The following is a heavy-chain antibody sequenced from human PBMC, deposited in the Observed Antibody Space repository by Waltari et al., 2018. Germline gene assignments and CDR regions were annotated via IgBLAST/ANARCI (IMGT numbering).Heavy chain of an antibody. D-gene: IGHD2-2*01. CDR2: IIPIFGTA. J-gene: IGHJ4*02. CDR3: ARADIVVVPAALFDY. V-gene: IGHV1-69*12. CDR1: GGTFSSYA. Sequence: QVPLVQSGAVVKKPGSSVKVSCKASGGTFSSYALSWVRQAPGQGLEWMGGIIPIFGTANYAQKVQGRVTITADESTSTAYMELSSLRSEDTAVYYCARADIVVVPAALFDYWGQGTLVTVSS.